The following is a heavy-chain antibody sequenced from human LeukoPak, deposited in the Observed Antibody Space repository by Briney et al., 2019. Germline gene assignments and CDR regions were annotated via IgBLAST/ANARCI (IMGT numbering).Heavy chain of an antibody. CDR2: INPSGGST. CDR3: AREGPRAFDSSGYYVLDY. Sequence: ASVKVSCKASGYTFTSYYMHWVRQAPGQGLEWMGIINPSGGSTSYAQKFQGRVTMTRDMSTSTGYMELSSLRSEDTAVYYCAREGPRAFDSSGYYVLDYWGQGTLVTVSS. J-gene: IGHJ4*02. V-gene: IGHV1-46*01. CDR1: GYTFTSYY. D-gene: IGHD3-22*01.